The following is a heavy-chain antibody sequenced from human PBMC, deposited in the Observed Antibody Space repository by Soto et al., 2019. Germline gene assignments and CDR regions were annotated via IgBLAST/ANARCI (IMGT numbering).Heavy chain of an antibody. J-gene: IGHJ6*04. CDR2: LAYYGSNK. V-gene: IGHV3-30*18. CDR1: GFTFSSYR. CDR3: AKETSNDLRMLDGMGI. Sequence: QSWGSLRLSSAASGFTFSSYRMYWVRQAPGKGLEWMAVLAYYGSNKYYADSVKVRFTISRDNSKNTLYLQINSLRVEDTAVYYCAKETSNDLRMLDGMGIWGNEKTVIASA. D-gene: IGHD3-3*01.